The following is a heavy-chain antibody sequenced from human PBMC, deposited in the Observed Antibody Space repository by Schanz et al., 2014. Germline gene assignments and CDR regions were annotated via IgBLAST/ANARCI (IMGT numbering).Heavy chain of an antibody. CDR2: VFPNGIT. J-gene: IGHJ2*01. V-gene: IGHV4-61*02. CDR3: ARDTTWRLDL. CDR1: GGSISSATYY. D-gene: IGHD1-1*01. Sequence: QVQLQESGPGLVKPSQTLSLTCTVSGGSISSATYYWSWVRQPAGKALEWVGRVFPNGITNYNPSLERRFTISLDTSENQFALTLTSLTAADTAVYYCARDTTWRLDLWGRGTLVTVSS.